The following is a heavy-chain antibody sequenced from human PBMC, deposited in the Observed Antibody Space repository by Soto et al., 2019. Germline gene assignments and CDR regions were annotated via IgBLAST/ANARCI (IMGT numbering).Heavy chain of an antibody. CDR3: ARKDRRVAVAGDDFDY. D-gene: IGHD6-19*01. CDR1: GFTFSSYW. V-gene: IGHV3-7*01. Sequence: GGSLRLSCAASGFTFSSYWMSWVRQAPGKGLEWVANIKQDGSEKYYVDSVKGRFTISRDNAKNSLYLQMNSLRAEDTAVYYCARKDRRVAVAGDDFDYWGQGTLVTVSS. J-gene: IGHJ4*02. CDR2: IKQDGSEK.